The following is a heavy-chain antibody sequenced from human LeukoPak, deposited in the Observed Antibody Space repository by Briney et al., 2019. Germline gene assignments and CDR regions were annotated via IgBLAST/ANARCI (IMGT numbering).Heavy chain of an antibody. CDR3: ARDRIHYGSGSYYFDY. Sequence: ASVKVSCKASGGTFSSYAISWVRQAPGQWLEWMGGIIPIFGTANYAQKFQGRVTITADESTSTAYMELSSLRSEDTAVYYCARDRIHYGSGSYYFDYWGQGTLVTVSS. CDR2: IIPIFGTA. V-gene: IGHV1-69*13. J-gene: IGHJ4*02. CDR1: GGTFSSYA. D-gene: IGHD3-10*01.